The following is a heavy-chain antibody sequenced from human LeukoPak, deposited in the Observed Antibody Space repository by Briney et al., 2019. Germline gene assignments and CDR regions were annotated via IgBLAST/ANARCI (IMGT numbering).Heavy chain of an antibody. D-gene: IGHD4-11*01. CDR1: GFTFSSYG. CDR3: ARDGNYRVADDI. CDR2: ISYDGSNK. V-gene: IGHV3-30*03. J-gene: IGHJ3*02. Sequence: GGSLRLSCAASGFTFSSYGMHWVRQAPGKGLEWVAVISYDGSNKYYADSVKGRFTVSRDNSQNTLYLKMNNLRADDTGVYYCARDGNYRVADDIWGQGTMVTVSS.